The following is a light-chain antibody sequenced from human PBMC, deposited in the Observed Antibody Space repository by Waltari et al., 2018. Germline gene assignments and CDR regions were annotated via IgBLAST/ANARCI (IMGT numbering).Light chain of an antibody. CDR2: TAS. V-gene: IGKV1-39*01. CDR1: QSISSY. J-gene: IGKJ2*01. Sequence: DIQLTQSPSSLSASVGDRVTITCQASQSISSYLNWYQQKPGKAPKLLIYTASSLEGGVPSRFSGSGSGTDYTLTISNLQPEDFATYYCHQIYSTLGDTFGQGTKLEIK. CDR3: HQIYSTLGDT.